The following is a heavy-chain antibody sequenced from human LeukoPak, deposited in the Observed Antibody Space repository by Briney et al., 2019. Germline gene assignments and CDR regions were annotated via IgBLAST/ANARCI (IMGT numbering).Heavy chain of an antibody. D-gene: IGHD4-17*01. J-gene: IGHJ4*02. CDR1: GYSFTSYW. V-gene: IGHV5-51*01. CDR2: IYPGDSDT. Sequence: GESLKSPCKGSGYSFTSYWIGWVRQMPGKGLEWMGIIYPGDSDTRYSPSFQGQVTISADKSISTAYLQWSSLKASDTAMYYCARLPLTTVYYFDYWGQGTLVTVSS. CDR3: ARLPLTTVYYFDY.